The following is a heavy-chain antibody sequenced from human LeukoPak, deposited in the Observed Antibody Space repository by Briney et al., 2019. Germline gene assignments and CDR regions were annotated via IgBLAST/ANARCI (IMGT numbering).Heavy chain of an antibody. V-gene: IGHV3-21*01. J-gene: IGHJ4*02. Sequence: GGSLRLSCAASGFTFSSHNMNWVRQAPGKGLEWVSSISTSSSYIYYADSVKGRFTISRDNAKNSLYLQMNSLRAEDTAVYYCARDSSVDYWGQGTLVTVSS. CDR3: ARDSSVDY. CDR2: ISTSSSYI. CDR1: GFTFSSHN. D-gene: IGHD6-25*01.